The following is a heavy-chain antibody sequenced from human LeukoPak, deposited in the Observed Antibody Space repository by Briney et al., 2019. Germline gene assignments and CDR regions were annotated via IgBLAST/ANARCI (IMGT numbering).Heavy chain of an antibody. V-gene: IGHV1-8*03. J-gene: IGHJ2*01. CDR1: GYTFTNYD. CDR3: ARVGHGIEGPWYFDL. CDR2: MNPNSGST. Sequence: ASVKVSCKASGYTFTNYDINWLRQATGQGLEWMGWMNPNSGSTGYAQKLQGRVTITRNTSINTAYMELSSLRSEDTAVYYCARVGHGIEGPWYFDLWGRGTLVTVSS. D-gene: IGHD1-14*01.